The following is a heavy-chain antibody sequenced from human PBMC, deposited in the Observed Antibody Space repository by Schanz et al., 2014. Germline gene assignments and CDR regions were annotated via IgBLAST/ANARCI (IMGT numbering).Heavy chain of an antibody. V-gene: IGHV3-11*05. Sequence: VQLVESGGGMVQPGGSLRLSCAASGFTFSSYAMSWVRQAPGKGLEWVSHISGSSIHKNYADSVKGRFSISRDNGETSVYLQINSLRAEDTAIYYRAKDLAAVGVFDFWGQGTLVTVSS. CDR1: GFTFSSYA. D-gene: IGHD6-13*01. J-gene: IGHJ4*02. CDR2: ISGSSIHK. CDR3: AKDLAAVGVFDF.